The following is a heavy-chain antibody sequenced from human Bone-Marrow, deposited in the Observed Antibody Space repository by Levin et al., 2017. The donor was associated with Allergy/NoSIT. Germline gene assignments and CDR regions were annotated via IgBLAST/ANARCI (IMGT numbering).Heavy chain of an antibody. D-gene: IGHD3-3*01. Sequence: GESLKISCVASGFTFRSYGMHWVRQAPGKGLEWVAVISYDGSKIYYGDSVKGRFTISRDNPKNMLYLEMNSLRGEDTAVYYCAKDRVDQIFWSGYEHYHTMDVWGQGTTVTVSS. V-gene: IGHV3-30*18. CDR3: AKDRVDQIFWSGYEHYHTMDV. CDR2: ISYDGSKI. CDR1: GFTFRSYG. J-gene: IGHJ6*02.